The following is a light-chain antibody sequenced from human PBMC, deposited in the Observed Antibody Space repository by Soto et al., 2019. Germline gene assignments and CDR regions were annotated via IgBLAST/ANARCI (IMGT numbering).Light chain of an antibody. Sequence: EIVLTQSPGTLSLSPGERATLSCRASQSVSSSYLAWYQQKPGQAPRLLIYRASSMATGIPDWFSGSGSGTDFTLTISRLEPEDFAVYYCQQYGSSPTFGGGNKVEIK. CDR2: RAS. CDR3: QQYGSSPT. J-gene: IGKJ4*01. CDR1: QSVSSSY. V-gene: IGKV3-20*01.